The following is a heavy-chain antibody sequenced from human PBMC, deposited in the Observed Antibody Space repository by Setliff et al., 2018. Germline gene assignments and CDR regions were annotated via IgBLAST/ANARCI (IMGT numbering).Heavy chain of an antibody. CDR3: ARGSRIAGRAIDF. CDR2: INHSGST. D-gene: IGHD6-6*01. Sequence: PSETLSLTCAVYGGSFSGYSWTWIRQPPGKGLEWIGDINHSGSTNYSPSLKSRVTISVDTSKNQFSLKLSSVTAADTAVYYCARGSRIAGRAIDFWGQGTLVTV. V-gene: IGHV4-34*01. CDR1: GGSFSGYS. J-gene: IGHJ4*02.